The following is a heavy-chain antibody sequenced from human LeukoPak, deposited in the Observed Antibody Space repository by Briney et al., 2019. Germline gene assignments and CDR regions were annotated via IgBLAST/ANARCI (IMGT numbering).Heavy chain of an antibody. CDR1: GGSMNNYY. V-gene: IGHV4-59*01. CDR3: ARGRGDSKGTSFDF. D-gene: IGHD3-22*01. Sequence: SETLSLTCTVSGGSMNNYYWSWIRKSPGQGLEWVGYIYHTGSATYKPSLKSRVTLSLDTSKNQFSLRLNSVTAADTAVYYCARGRGDSKGTSFDFWGQGTLVTVSS. CDR2: IYHTGSA. J-gene: IGHJ4*02.